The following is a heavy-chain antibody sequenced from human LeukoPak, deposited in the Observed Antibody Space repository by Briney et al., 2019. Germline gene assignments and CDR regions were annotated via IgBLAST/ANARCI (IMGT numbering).Heavy chain of an antibody. J-gene: IGHJ3*02. Sequence: PGGSLRLSCAASGFTFDDYAMHWVRQAPGKGLEWVSGISWNSGSIGYADSVKGRFTISRDNAKNSLYLQMNSLRAEDTALYYCAKDIPAGLAGDAFDIWGQGTMVTVSS. CDR1: GFTFDDYA. CDR3: AKDIPAGLAGDAFDI. V-gene: IGHV3-9*01. CDR2: ISWNSGSI. D-gene: IGHD3-10*01.